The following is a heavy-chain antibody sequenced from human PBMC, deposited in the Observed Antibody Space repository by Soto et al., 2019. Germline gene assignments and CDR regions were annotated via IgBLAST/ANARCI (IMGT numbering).Heavy chain of an antibody. V-gene: IGHV3-7*03. CDR3: ARRSSGRLTTAWAPLDW. D-gene: IGHD2-15*01. CDR2: IKQDGSEK. Sequence: GGSLRLSCAASGITFTTYWMTWVRQAPGKGLEWVANIKQDGSEKFYVGSVRGRFTISRDNAKNSMYLQMNSLRAEDTAVYYCARRSSGRLTTAWAPLDWWGQGTLVTVSS. J-gene: IGHJ4*02. CDR1: GITFTTYW.